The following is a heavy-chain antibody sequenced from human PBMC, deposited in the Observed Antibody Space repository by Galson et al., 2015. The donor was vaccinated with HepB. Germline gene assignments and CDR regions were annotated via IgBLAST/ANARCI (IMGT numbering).Heavy chain of an antibody. V-gene: IGHV3-33*01. CDR3: ARDLLYSGYVSIRDQANDY. Sequence: SLRLSCAASGFTFSSYGMHWVRQAPGKGLEWVAVIWYDGSNKYYADSVKGRFTISRDNSKNTLYLQMNSLRAEDTAVYYCARDLLYSGYVSIRDQANDYWGQGTLVTVSS. CDR1: GFTFSSYG. CDR2: IWYDGSNK. D-gene: IGHD5-12*01. J-gene: IGHJ4*02.